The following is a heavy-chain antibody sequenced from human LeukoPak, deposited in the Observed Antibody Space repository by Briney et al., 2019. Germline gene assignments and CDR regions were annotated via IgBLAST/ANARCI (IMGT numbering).Heavy chain of an antibody. V-gene: IGHV1-8*03. D-gene: IGHD2-15*01. CDR3: ATIVVVAATAFDY. J-gene: IGHJ4*02. CDR2: MNPNSGNT. CDR1: GYTFTSYD. Sequence: ASVKVSCKASGYTFTSYDINWVRQATGQGLEWMGWMNPNSGNTGYAQKFQGRVTITRNTSISTAYMELSSLRSEDTAVYYCATIVVVAATAFDYWGQGTLVTVSS.